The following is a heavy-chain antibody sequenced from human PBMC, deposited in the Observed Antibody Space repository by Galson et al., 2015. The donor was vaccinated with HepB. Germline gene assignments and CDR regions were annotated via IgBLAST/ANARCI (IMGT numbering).Heavy chain of an antibody. Sequence: SVKVSCKASGYTFTSYAMHWVRQAPGQRLEWMGWINAGNGNTKYSQKFQGRVTITRDTSASTAYMELSSLRSEDTAVYYCARDEFQMTTVTTFVGGPSYGMDVWGQGTTVTVSS. D-gene: IGHD4-17*01. J-gene: IGHJ6*02. CDR2: INAGNGNT. CDR1: GYTFTSYA. V-gene: IGHV1-3*01. CDR3: ARDEFQMTTVTTFVGGPSYGMDV.